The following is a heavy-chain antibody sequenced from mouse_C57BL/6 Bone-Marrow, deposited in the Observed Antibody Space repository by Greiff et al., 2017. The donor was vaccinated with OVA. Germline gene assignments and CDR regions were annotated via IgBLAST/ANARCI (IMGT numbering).Heavy chain of an antibody. Sequence: EVQLMESGPGLVKPSQSLSLTCSVTGYSITSGYYWNWIRQFPGNKLEWMGYISYDGSNNYNPSLKNRISITRDTSKNQFFLKLNSVTTEDTATYYCAREVYYYGSSHFDYWGQGTTLTVSS. CDR1: GYSITSGYY. D-gene: IGHD1-1*01. V-gene: IGHV3-6*01. CDR2: ISYDGSN. J-gene: IGHJ2*01. CDR3: AREVYYYGSSHFDY.